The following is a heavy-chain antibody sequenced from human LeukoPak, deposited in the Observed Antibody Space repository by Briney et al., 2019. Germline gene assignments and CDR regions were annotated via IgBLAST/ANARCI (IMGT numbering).Heavy chain of an antibody. CDR3: ARLPLAAAGTMVSYDGLDV. CDR1: EFTFSSYE. Sequence: GGSLRLSCSASEFTFSSYEMNWVRQAPGEGLEWVSYISSSGRAIYYADSVKGRFTISRDNAKNSLYLQMDSLRAEDTAVYYCARLPLAAAGTMVSYDGLDVWGKGATVTVSP. V-gene: IGHV3-48*03. J-gene: IGHJ6*04. CDR2: ISSSGRAI. D-gene: IGHD6-13*01.